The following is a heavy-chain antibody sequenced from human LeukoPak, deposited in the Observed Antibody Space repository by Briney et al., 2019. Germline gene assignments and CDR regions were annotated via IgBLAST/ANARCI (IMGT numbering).Heavy chain of an antibody. J-gene: IGHJ4*02. CDR1: GFTFSSYW. CDR2: IKQDGSEK. Sequence: GGSLRLSCAASGFTFSSYWMSWVRQAPGKGLEWVANIKQDGSEKYYVDSVKGRFTISRDNAKNSLYLQMNSLRAEDTAVCYCARDKIVGATNFDYWGQGTLVTVSS. D-gene: IGHD1-26*01. V-gene: IGHV3-7*01. CDR3: ARDKIVGATNFDY.